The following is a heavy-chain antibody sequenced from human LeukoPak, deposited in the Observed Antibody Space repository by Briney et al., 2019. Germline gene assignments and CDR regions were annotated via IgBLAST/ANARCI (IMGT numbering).Heavy chain of an antibody. D-gene: IGHD3-22*01. CDR2: MSGSGGST. J-gene: IGHJ4*02. Sequence: GGSLTLSCAASGFTFRSYAMSWVRQAPGKGLEWVSAMSGSGGSTDYADSVKGRFTISRDNSKNTLYMQMSSLRAEDTAVYYCASYDSSGYYHYFDYWGQGTLVTVSS. CDR3: ASYDSSGYYHYFDY. CDR1: GFTFRSYA. V-gene: IGHV3-23*01.